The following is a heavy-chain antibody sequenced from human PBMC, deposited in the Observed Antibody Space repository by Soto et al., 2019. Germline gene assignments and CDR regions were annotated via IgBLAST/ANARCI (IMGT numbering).Heavy chain of an antibody. J-gene: IGHJ6*02. D-gene: IGHD2-2*01. V-gene: IGHV5-10-1*01. CDR2: IDPSDSYT. Sequence: GESLKISCKGSGYSFTSYWISWVRQMPGKGLEWMGRIDPSDSYTNYSPSLQGHVTISADKSISTAYLQWSSLKASDTAMYYCARHASSFYCSSTSCSYYYYYGMDVWGQGTTVTVSS. CDR1: GYSFTSYW. CDR3: ARHASSFYCSSTSCSYYYYYGMDV.